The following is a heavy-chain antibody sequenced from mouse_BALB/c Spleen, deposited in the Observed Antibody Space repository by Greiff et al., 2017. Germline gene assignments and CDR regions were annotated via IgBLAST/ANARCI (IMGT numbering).Heavy chain of an antibody. CDR3: AKPYYYGSSYDFDV. D-gene: IGHD1-1*01. Sequence: EVQRVESGGGLVKPGGSLKLSCAASGFTFSSYAMSWVRQSPEKRLEWVAEISSGGSYTYYPDTVTGRFTISRDNAKNTLYLEMSSLRSEDTAMYYCAKPYYYGSSYDFDVWGAGTTVTVSS. CDR1: GFTFSSYA. J-gene: IGHJ1*01. CDR2: ISSGGSYT. V-gene: IGHV5-9-4*01.